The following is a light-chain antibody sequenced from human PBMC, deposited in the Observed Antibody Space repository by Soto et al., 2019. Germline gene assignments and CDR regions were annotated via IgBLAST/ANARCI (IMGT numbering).Light chain of an antibody. CDR2: DAS. Sequence: EIVLTQSPGTLSLSPGERATLSCRASQSVSNKYLAWYQQKPGQPPRLVIYDASNRATGIPARFSGSGSGTDFTLTISSLETEDFAVYDCQQRSNWPPTFGQGTKVDIK. J-gene: IGKJ1*01. CDR1: QSVSNKY. V-gene: IGKV3D-20*02. CDR3: QQRSNWPPT.